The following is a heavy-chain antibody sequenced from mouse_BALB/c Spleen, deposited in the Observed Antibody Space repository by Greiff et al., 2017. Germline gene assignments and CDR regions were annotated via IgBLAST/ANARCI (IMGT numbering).Heavy chain of an antibody. Sequence: EVQLVESGGDLVKPGGSLKLSCAASGFTFSNYDMSWVRQTPDKRLEWVATISSGGSYTYYPDSVKGRFTISRDNAKNTLYLQMISLKSEDASMYDWAREGLGMTAMDYWGQGTSVTVSA. V-gene: IGHV5-6*01. CDR1: GFTFSNYD. CDR3: AREGLGMTAMDY. D-gene: IGHD3-3*01. J-gene: IGHJ4*01. CDR2: ISSGGSYT.